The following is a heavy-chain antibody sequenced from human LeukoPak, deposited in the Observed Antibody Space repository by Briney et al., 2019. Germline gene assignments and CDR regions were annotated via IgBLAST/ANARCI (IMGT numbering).Heavy chain of an antibody. CDR3: AKDQRVVVVPAAIPMDIVATEPFDY. V-gene: IGHV3-23*01. D-gene: IGHD2-2*01. CDR1: GFTFSSYA. CDR2: ISGSGGST. J-gene: IGHJ4*02. Sequence: GGSLRLSCAASGFTFSSYAMSWVRQAPGKGLEWVSAISGSGGSTYYADSVKGRFTISRDNSKNTLYLQMNSLRAEDTAVYYCAKDQRVVVVPAAIPMDIVATEPFDYWGQGTLVTVSS.